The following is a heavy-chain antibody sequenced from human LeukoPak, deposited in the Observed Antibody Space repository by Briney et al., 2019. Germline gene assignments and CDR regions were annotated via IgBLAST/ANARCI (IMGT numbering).Heavy chain of an antibody. V-gene: IGHV3-23*01. CDR2: ISGSGGST. D-gene: IGHD3-10*01. CDR3: AKLGGNYGSGSYQAFDI. Sequence: GGSLRLSCAASGFTFSRYAMSWVRQAPGKGLEWVSAISGSGGSTYYADSVKGRFTISRDNSKNTLYLQMNSLRAEDTAVYYCAKLGGNYGSGSYQAFDIWGQGTMVTVSS. CDR1: GFTFSRYA. J-gene: IGHJ3*02.